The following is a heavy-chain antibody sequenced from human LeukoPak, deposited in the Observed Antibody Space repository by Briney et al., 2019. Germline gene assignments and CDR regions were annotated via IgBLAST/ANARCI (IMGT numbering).Heavy chain of an antibody. CDR3: ATMGYCSSTSCYPDY. Sequence: ASVKVSCKASGYTFTGYYMHWVRQAPGQGLEWMGWINPNSGGTNYAQKFQGRVTMTRDTSISTAYMELSRLRSDDTAVYHCATMGYCSSTSCYPDYWGQGTLVTVSS. D-gene: IGHD2-2*01. J-gene: IGHJ4*02. V-gene: IGHV1-2*02. CDR1: GYTFTGYY. CDR2: INPNSGGT.